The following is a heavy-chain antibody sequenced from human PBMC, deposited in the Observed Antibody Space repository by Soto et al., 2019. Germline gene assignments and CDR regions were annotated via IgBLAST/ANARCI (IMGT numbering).Heavy chain of an antibody. V-gene: IGHV1-69*13. CDR2: IIPIFGTA. D-gene: IGHD6-6*01. CDR3: ARGQEYSSPIYYYYGMDV. CDR1: GGTFSSYA. Sequence: ASVKVSCKASGGTFSSYAISWVRQAPGQGLEWMGGIIPIFGTANYAQKFQGRVTITADESTSTAYMELSSLRSEDTAVYYCARGQEYSSPIYYYYGMDVWGQGTTVTVSS. J-gene: IGHJ6*02.